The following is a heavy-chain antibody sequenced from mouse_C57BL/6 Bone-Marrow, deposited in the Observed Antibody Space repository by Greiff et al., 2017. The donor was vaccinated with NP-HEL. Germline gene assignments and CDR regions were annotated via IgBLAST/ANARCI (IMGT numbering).Heavy chain of an antibody. CDR1: GYTFTSYG. Sequence: VQLQQSGAELARPGASVKLSCKASGYTFTSYGISWVKQRTGQGLEWIGEIYPRSGNTYYNEKFKGKATLTADKSSSTAYMELRSLTSEDSEVYFCARRGITTVVDYWGQGTTLTVSS. CDR2: IYPRSGNT. V-gene: IGHV1-81*01. CDR3: ARRGITTVVDY. J-gene: IGHJ2*01. D-gene: IGHD1-1*01.